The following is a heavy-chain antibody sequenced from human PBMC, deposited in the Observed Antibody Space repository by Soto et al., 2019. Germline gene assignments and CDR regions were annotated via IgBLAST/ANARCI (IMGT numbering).Heavy chain of an antibody. J-gene: IGHJ5*01. CDR2: ITNRGTHT. Sequence: GGSLRLSCTASGFSFSSCNMNWVRQAPGKGLQWVASITNRGTHTYSADSVKGRFTISRDNDKNSLYLQMNNLRAEDTATYYCARAHEVAWFDSWGLGTLVAVSS. D-gene: IGHD2-15*01. CDR1: GFSFSSCN. CDR3: ARAHEVAWFDS. V-gene: IGHV3-21*06.